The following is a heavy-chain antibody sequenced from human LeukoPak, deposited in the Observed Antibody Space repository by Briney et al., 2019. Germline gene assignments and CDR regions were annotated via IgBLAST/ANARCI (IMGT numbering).Heavy chain of an antibody. CDR3: ARDTPGIAAAGYPDY. D-gene: IGHD6-13*01. V-gene: IGHV3-21*01. J-gene: IGHJ4*02. CDR2: ISSSSSYI. Sequence: GGSLRLSCAASGFTFSSYSMNWVRQAPGKGLEWVSSISSSSSYIYYADSVKGRFTISRDNAKNSLYLQMNSLGAEDTAVYYCARDTPGIAAAGYPDYWGQGTLVTVSS. CDR1: GFTFSSYS.